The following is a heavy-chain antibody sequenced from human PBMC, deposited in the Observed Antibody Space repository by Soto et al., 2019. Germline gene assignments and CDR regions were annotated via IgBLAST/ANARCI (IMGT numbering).Heavy chain of an antibody. V-gene: IGHV1-69*02. J-gene: IGHJ6*02. CDR2: INPILGIK. CDR1: GDTFSSST. CDR3: ARGLAVADYYGMDV. Sequence: QVQLVQSGTEVKKPGSSVKVSCKASGDTFSSSTINWVRQAPGQGLEWMGKINPILGIKNYANKFECRVTLIADKSTSTAYMELSGLRSDDTAVYYCARGLAVADYYGMDVWGQGTTVTVFS. D-gene: IGHD6-19*01.